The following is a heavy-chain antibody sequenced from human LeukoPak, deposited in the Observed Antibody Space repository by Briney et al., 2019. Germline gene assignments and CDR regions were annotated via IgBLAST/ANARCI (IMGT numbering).Heavy chain of an antibody. V-gene: IGHV3-15*01. Sequence: GGSLRLSCAGSGFLFTNTWMNWVRQAPGKGLEWVGRIKSETDGGTTDYAAPLKGRLTISRDDSKNTLYLQMNSLRTEDTAIYYCALRYCSSTSRHRGTFDIWGQGTMVTVSS. CDR2: IKSETDGGTT. CDR1: GFLFTNTW. J-gene: IGHJ3*02. D-gene: IGHD2-2*01. CDR3: ALRYCSSTSRHRGTFDI.